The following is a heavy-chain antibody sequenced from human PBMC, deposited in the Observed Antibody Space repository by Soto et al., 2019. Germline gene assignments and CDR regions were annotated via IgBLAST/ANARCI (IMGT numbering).Heavy chain of an antibody. CDR1: GGTFSSYA. J-gene: IGHJ6*02. V-gene: IGHV1-69*13. CDR3: AKGVVELPPYYYYYGMDV. D-gene: IGHD1-7*01. CDR2: IIPIFGTA. Sequence: SVKVSCKASGGTFSSYAISWVRQAPGQGLEWMGGIIPIFGTANYAQKFQGRVTITADESTSTAYMELSSLRSEDTAVYYCAKGVVELPPYYYYYGMDVWGQGTTVTVSS.